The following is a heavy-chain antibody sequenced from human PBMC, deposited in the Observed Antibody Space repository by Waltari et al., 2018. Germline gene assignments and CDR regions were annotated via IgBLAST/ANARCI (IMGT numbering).Heavy chain of an antibody. J-gene: IGHJ4*02. Sequence: WSWFRQAPVKGLEWIGQIHGSGKTNYNPSFASRVSVSLDTSNDQFSLKMTSATAADTAIYFCARDRGRGIYLDSWGQGTLVTVSP. CDR2: IHGSGKT. CDR3: ARDRGRGIYLDS. V-gene: IGHV4-4*01.